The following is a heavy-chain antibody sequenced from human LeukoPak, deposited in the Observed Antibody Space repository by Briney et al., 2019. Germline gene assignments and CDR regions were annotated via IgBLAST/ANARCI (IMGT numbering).Heavy chain of an antibody. Sequence: PGGSLRLSCAASGFTFSSYAMSWVRQAPGKGLEWVSAISGSGGSTHYADSVKGRFTISRDNSKNTLYLQMNSLRAEDTAVYYCAKSGFWSGYYPPPDYWGQGTLVTVSS. D-gene: IGHD3-3*01. CDR1: GFTFSSYA. CDR3: AKSGFWSGYYPPPDY. V-gene: IGHV3-23*01. CDR2: ISGSGGST. J-gene: IGHJ4*02.